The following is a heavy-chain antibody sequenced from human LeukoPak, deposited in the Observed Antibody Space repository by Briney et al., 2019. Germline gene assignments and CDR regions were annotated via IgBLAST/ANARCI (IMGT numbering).Heavy chain of an antibody. D-gene: IGHD2-2*02. J-gene: IGHJ3*01. V-gene: IGHV1-2*02. CDR2: INPKTGGT. Sequence: ASVKVSCQTSGYTFTDYYIHWVRQAPGQGLEWMGWINPKTGGTKYAQKFQGRVTVTWDTSISTAYMELSRLRSDDTAVYYCARYCSNTDCYSDDAFDFWGQGTMVTVSS. CDR1: GYTFTDYY. CDR3: ARYCSNTDCYSDDAFDF.